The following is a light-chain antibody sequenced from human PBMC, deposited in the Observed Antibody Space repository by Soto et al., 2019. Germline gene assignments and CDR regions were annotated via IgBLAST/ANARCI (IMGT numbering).Light chain of an antibody. J-gene: IGLJ3*02. V-gene: IGLV2-14*01. CDR1: SSDVGGYNY. CDR3: SSYTSSSTLV. CDR2: DVS. Sequence: QSALTQPASVSGSPGQSTTISCTGTSSDVGGYNYVSWYQQPPGKAPKLMIYDVSNRPSGVSIRFSGSKSGNTASLTISGLQAEDEADYYCSSYTSSSTLVFGGGTQLTVL.